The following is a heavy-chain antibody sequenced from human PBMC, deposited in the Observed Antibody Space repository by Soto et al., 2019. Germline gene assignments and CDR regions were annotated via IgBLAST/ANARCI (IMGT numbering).Heavy chain of an antibody. CDR1: GGSISSSNW. V-gene: IGHV4-4*02. Sequence: SETLSLTCPVSGGSISSSNWWSVIRQPPGKGLEWIGEIYHSGSTNYNPSLKSRVTISVDKSKNQFSLKLSSVTAADTAVYYCARNRGCSSTSCSHNWFDPWGQGTLVTVSS. D-gene: IGHD2-2*01. J-gene: IGHJ5*02. CDR2: IYHSGST. CDR3: ARNRGCSSTSCSHNWFDP.